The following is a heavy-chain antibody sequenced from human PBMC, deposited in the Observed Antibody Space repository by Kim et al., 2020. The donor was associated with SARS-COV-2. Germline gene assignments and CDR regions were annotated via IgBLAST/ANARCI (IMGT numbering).Heavy chain of an antibody. Sequence: TYYANSVKGRFTISRHNSKNTLYLQMNSLRAEDTAVYYCALGVDWNDGDYWGQGTLVTVSS. CDR3: ALGVDWNDGDY. CDR2: T. J-gene: IGHJ4*02. D-gene: IGHD1-1*01. V-gene: IGHV3-53*04.